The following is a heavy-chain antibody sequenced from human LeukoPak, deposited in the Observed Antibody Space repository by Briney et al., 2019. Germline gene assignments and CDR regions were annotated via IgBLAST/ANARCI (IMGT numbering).Heavy chain of an antibody. D-gene: IGHD1-26*01. CDR2: IYYSGST. CDR1: GGSISSYY. Sequence: SETPSLTCTVSGGSISSYYWSWIRQPPGKGLEWIGYIYYSGSTNYNPSLKSRVTMSVDTSKNQFSLKLSSVTAADTAVYYCAREGFNREIDIWGQGTMVTVSS. CDR3: AREGFNREIDI. J-gene: IGHJ3*02. V-gene: IGHV4-59*01.